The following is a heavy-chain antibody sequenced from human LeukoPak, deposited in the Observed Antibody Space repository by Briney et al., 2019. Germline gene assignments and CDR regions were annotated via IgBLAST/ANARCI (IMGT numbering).Heavy chain of an antibody. CDR3: AASYSGYDYVRYYYGMDV. CDR1: GGSFSGYY. J-gene: IGHJ6*02. Sequence: SETLSLTCAVYGGSFSGYYWSWIRQHPGKGLEWIGYIYYSGSTYYNPSLKSRVTISVDTSKNQFSLKLSSVTAADTAVYYCAASYSGYDYVRYYYGMDVWGQGTTVTVSS. CDR2: IYYSGST. D-gene: IGHD5-12*01. V-gene: IGHV4-31*11.